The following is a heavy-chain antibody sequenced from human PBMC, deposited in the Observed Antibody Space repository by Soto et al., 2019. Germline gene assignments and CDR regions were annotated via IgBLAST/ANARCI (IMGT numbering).Heavy chain of an antibody. V-gene: IGHV4-59*01. CDR3: ASMAVAGTDY. J-gene: IGHJ4*02. CDR1: GGSISSYY. Sequence: SETLSLTCTVSGGSISSYYWSWIRQPPGKGLEWIGYIYYSGSTNYNPSLKSRVTISVDTSKNQFSLKLSSVTAADTAVYYCASMAVAGTDYWGQGTLVTVSS. D-gene: IGHD6-19*01. CDR2: IYYSGST.